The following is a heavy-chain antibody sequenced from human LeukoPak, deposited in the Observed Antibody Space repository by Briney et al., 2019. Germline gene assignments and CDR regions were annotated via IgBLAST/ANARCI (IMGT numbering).Heavy chain of an antibody. CDR2: IWYDGSNK. V-gene: IGHV3-33*01. CDR1: GFTFSSYG. CDR3: AREESGDYGFDY. D-gene: IGHD4-17*01. Sequence: GRSLRLSCAASGFTFSSYGMHWVRQAPGKGLEWVAVIWYDGSNKYYADSVKGRFTISRDNSKNTLYLQMNSLRAEDTAVYYCAREESGDYGFDYWGQGTLVTVSS. J-gene: IGHJ4*02.